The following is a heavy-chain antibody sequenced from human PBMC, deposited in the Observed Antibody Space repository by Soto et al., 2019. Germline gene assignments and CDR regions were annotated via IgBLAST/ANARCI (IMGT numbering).Heavy chain of an antibody. J-gene: IGHJ5*02. D-gene: IGHD3-3*01. V-gene: IGHV1-8*01. CDR2: MNPNSGNT. CDR1: GYTFTSYD. CDR3: ARWTTYDFWSGRAPFDP. Sequence: QVKLVQSGAEVKKPGASVKVSCKASGYTFTSYDINWVRQATGQGLEWMGWMNPNSGNTGYAQKFQGRVTMTRNTSISTAYMELSSLRSEDTAVYYCARWTTYDFWSGRAPFDPWGQGTLVTVSS.